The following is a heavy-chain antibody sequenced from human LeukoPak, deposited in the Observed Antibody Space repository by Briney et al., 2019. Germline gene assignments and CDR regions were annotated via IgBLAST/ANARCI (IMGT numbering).Heavy chain of an antibody. J-gene: IGHJ6*03. V-gene: IGHV1-8*01. CDR2: MNPNSGNT. CDR1: GYTFTSYD. CDR3: ARRERYYDFWSGTRASAYYYYMDV. D-gene: IGHD3-3*01. Sequence: ASVKVSCKASGYTFTSYDINWVRQATGQGLEWMGWMNPNSGNTGYAQKFQGRVTMTRNTSMSTAYMELSSLRSEDTAVYYCARRERYYDFWSGTRASAYYYYMDVWGKGTTVTASS.